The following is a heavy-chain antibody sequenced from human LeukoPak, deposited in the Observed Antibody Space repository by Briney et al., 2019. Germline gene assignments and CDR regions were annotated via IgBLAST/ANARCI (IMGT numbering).Heavy chain of an antibody. CDR1: GYSISSGYY. D-gene: IGHD1-14*01. CDR3: ARGVEPLAANTLAY. Sequence: ETLSLTCGVSGYSISSGYYWGWIRQAPGKGLEWVSVLYSDGNTKYADSVQGRFTISRDNSKNTLYLEMNSLSPDDTAVYYCARGVEPLAANTLAYWGQGTLVTVSS. V-gene: IGHV3-53*01. J-gene: IGHJ4*02. CDR2: LYSDGNT.